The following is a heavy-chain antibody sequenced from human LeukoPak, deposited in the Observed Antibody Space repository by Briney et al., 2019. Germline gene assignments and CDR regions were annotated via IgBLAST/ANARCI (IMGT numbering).Heavy chain of an antibody. CDR1: GYSFTRHW. CDR3: ARFADSSGYYDY. CDR2: IYPRDSET. V-gene: IGHV5-51*01. Sequence: GESLKISCKGSGYSFTRHWIGWVRQMPGKGLEWMGIIYPRDSETRYSQSFQGQVTISADTSISTAYLQWSSLQASDTAMYYCARFADSSGYYDYWGQGTLVTVSS. J-gene: IGHJ4*02. D-gene: IGHD3-22*01.